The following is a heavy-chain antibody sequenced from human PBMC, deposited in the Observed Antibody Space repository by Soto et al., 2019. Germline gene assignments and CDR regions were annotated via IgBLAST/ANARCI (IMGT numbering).Heavy chain of an antibody. D-gene: IGHD4-17*01. J-gene: IGHJ3*02. Sequence: PGGSLGLSCAASGFTFSSYAMSWVRQAPGKGLEWVSAISGSGGSTYYADSVKGRFTISRDNSKNTLYLQMNSLRAEDTAVYYFARDVFFCGDSPFFDIWGQGTMVTVS. CDR2: ISGSGGST. V-gene: IGHV3-23*01. CDR3: ARDVFFCGDSPFFDI. CDR1: GFTFSSYA.